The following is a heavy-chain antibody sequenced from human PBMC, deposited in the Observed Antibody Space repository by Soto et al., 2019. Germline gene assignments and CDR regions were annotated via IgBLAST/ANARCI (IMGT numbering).Heavy chain of an antibody. CDR2: ISGSGGST. V-gene: IGHV3-23*01. D-gene: IGHD3-10*01. Sequence: EVQLLESGGGLVQPGGSLRLSCAASGFTFSSYAMSWVRQAPGKGLEWVSAISGSGGSTYYADSVKGRFTISRDNSKNTLYLQMNSLRAEDTAVYYCAKDWVFGVRWGVIYFDYWGQGTLVTVSS. CDR1: GFTFSSYA. J-gene: IGHJ4*02. CDR3: AKDWVFGVRWGVIYFDY.